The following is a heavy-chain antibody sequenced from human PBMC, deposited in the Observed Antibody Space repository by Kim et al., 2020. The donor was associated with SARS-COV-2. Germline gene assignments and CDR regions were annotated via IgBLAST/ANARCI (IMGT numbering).Heavy chain of an antibody. Sequence: GGSLRPSCAASGFTVSSKYMSWVRQAPGKWLEWVSVIYSGGSTYYADSVKGRFTISRDNSKNTLYLQMNSLRAEDTAVYYCARDRLLDTAFPSYYYYGMDVWGQGTTVTVSS. D-gene: IGHD5-18*01. CDR3: ARDRLLDTAFPSYYYYGMDV. CDR2: IYSGGST. V-gene: IGHV3-66*01. J-gene: IGHJ6*02. CDR1: GFTVSSKY.